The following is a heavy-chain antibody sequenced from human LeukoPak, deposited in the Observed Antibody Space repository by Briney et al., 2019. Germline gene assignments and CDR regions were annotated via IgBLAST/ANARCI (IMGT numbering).Heavy chain of an antibody. CDR3: ARDLREDVVVVAAPYYYYYGMDV. V-gene: IGHV3-66*01. J-gene: IGHJ6*02. Sequence: PGGSLRLSCAASGFTVSSNYMSWVRQAPGKGLEWVSVIYHGGSTYYADTVNGRFTISRDNSKNTLYLQMSSLRAEDTAVYYCARDLREDVVVVAAPYYYYYGMDVWGQGTTVTVSS. CDR1: GFTVSSNY. D-gene: IGHD2-15*01. CDR2: IYHGGST.